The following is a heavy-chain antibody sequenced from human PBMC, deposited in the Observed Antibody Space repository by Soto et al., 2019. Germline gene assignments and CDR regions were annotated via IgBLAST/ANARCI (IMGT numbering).Heavy chain of an antibody. CDR3: ARTYYDYIWGRRMIDY. Sequence: QVQLVQSGAEVKKPGASVKVSCKASGYTFTSYGISWVRQAPGQGLEWMGWISAYNCNTNYAQKLQGRLTITTDTSTSTAYMELWSLISDDTAVYYCARTYYDYIWGRRMIDYWGQGTLVTVSS. D-gene: IGHD3-16*01. CDR2: ISAYNCNT. V-gene: IGHV1-18*01. J-gene: IGHJ4*02. CDR1: GYTFTSYG.